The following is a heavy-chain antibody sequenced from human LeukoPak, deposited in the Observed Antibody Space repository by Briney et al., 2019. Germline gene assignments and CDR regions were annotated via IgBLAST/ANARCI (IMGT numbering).Heavy chain of an antibody. J-gene: IGHJ6*02. D-gene: IGHD3-22*01. CDR2: VNTDGSRT. V-gene: IGHV3-74*01. CDR1: GFTFSTYW. Sequence: GGSLRLSCAASGFTFSTYWMHWVRQAPGKGLVWVSHVNTDGSRTNYADSVKGRFTISRDNAKNTLYLQMSSLRVEDTAVYYCAREPYYFDRSDYSGGMDAWGQGTTVTVSS. CDR3: AREPYYFDRSDYSGGMDA.